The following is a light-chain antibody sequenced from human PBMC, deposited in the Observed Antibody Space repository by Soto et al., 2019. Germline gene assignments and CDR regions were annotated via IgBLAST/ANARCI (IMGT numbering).Light chain of an antibody. V-gene: IGLV2-8*01. CDR2: EVS. Sequence: QSALTQPPSASGSPGQSVTISCTGTSSDVGDYDSVSWYQQHPGKVPKLLIYEVSKRPSGVPDRFSASKSGNTASLTVSGLQAEDEADYYCISYAGSNNPYVFGTGTKLTVL. J-gene: IGLJ1*01. CDR3: ISYAGSNNPYV. CDR1: SSDVGDYDS.